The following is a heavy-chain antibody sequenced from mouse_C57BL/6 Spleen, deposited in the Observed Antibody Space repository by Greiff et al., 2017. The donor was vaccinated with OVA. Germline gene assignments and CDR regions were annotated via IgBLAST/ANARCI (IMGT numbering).Heavy chain of an antibody. CDR3: ARGVYYYGSSYDLYYFDY. CDR2: IHPNSGST. CDR1: GYTFTSYW. D-gene: IGHD1-1*01. Sequence: QVHVKQSGAELVKPGASVKLSCKASGYTFTSYWMHWVKQRPGQGLEWIGMIHPNSGSTNYNEKFKSKATLTVDKSSSTAYMQLSSLTSEDSAVYYCARGVYYYGSSYDLYYFDYWGQGTTLTVSS. J-gene: IGHJ2*01. V-gene: IGHV1-64*01.